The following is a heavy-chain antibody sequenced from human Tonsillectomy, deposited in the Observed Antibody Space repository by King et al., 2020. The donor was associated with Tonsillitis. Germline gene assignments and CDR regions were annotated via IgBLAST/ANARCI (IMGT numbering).Heavy chain of an antibody. V-gene: IGHV3-30*04. D-gene: IGHD2-2*01. CDR3: ARDLFVVVLAAKLRDTDYYYYYGMDV. Sequence: VQLVESGGGVVQPGRSLRLSCAASGFTFSSYAMHWVRQAPGKGLEWVAVISYDGSNKYYADSVKGRFTISRDNSKNTLYLQMNSLRAEDTAVYYCARDLFVVVLAAKLRDTDYYYYYGMDVWGQGTTVTVSS. J-gene: IGHJ6*02. CDR1: GFTFSSYA. CDR2: ISYDGSNK.